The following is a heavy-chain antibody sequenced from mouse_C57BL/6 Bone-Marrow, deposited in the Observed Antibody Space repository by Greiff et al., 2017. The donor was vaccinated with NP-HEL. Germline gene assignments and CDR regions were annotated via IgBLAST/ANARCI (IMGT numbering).Heavy chain of an antibody. CDR1: GFSFNTYA. CDR2: IRSKSNNYAT. J-gene: IGHJ1*03. CDR3: VRHRGSRYFDV. D-gene: IGHD3-3*01. V-gene: IGHV10-1*01. Sequence: GGGLVQPKGSLKLSCAASGFSFNTYAMNWVRQAPGKGLEWVARIRSKSNNYATYYADSVKDRFTISRDDSESMLYLQMNNLKTEDTAMYYCVRHRGSRYFDVWGTGTTVTVSS.